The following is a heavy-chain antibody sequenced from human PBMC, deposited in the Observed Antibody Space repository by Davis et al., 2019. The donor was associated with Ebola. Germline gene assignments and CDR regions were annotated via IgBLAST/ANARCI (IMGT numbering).Heavy chain of an antibody. J-gene: IGHJ6*04. CDR1: EFTFRNYW. Sequence: PGGSLRLSCAASEFTFRNYWMHWVRQAPGKGLVWVSRISSDGSDTTYADSVKGRFTISRDNSKNTLYLQMNSLRAEDTAVYYCAKGSVTIFGVAPDYYGMDVWGKGTTVTVSS. CDR2: ISSDGSDT. D-gene: IGHD3-3*01. V-gene: IGHV3-74*03. CDR3: AKGSVTIFGVAPDYYGMDV.